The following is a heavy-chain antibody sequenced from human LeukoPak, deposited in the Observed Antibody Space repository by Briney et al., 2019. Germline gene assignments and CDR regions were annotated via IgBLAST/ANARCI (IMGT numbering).Heavy chain of an antibody. CDR3: ARLADYYGSGSP. D-gene: IGHD3-10*01. J-gene: IGHJ5*02. CDR1: GGSISSSSYY. CDR2: IYYSGST. Sequence: SETLSLTCTVSGGSISSSSYYWGWIRQPPGKGLEWIGYIYYSGSTYYNPSLKSRVTISVDTSKNQISLKLSSVTAADTAVYYCARLADYYGSGSPWGQGTLVTVSS. V-gene: IGHV4-30-4*08.